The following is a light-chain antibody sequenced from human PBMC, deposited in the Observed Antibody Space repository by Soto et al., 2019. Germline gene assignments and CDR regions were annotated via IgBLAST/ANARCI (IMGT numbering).Light chain of an antibody. V-gene: IGLV2-8*01. J-gene: IGLJ2*01. Sequence: QSALTQPASVSGSPGQSINISCTGTSSDVGSYNLVSWYQQHPGKAPKLMIYEVSKRPSGVPDRFSGSKSGNTASLTVSGLQAEDEADYYCSSYAGSNNLFGGGTKLTVL. CDR1: SSDVGSYNL. CDR2: EVS. CDR3: SSYAGSNNL.